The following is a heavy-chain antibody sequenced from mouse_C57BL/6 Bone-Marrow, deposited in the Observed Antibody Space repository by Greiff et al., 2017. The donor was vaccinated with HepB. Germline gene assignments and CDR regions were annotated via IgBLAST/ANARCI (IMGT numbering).Heavy chain of an antibody. V-gene: IGHV1-80*01. CDR3: ARRFITTALDY. CDR1: GYAFSSYW. J-gene: IGHJ2*01. D-gene: IGHD1-1*01. Sequence: QVQLKESGAELVKPGASVKISCKASGYAFSSYWMNWVKQRPGKGLEWIGQIYPGDGDTNYNGKFKGKATLTADKSSSTAYMQLSSLTSEDSAVYFCARRFITTALDYWGQGTTLTVSS. CDR2: IYPGDGDT.